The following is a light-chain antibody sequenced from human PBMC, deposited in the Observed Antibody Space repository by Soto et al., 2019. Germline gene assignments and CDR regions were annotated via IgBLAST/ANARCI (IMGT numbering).Light chain of an antibody. CDR1: RSVRSK. V-gene: IGKV3-15*01. Sequence: ETVMAQSPATLSLSPGETATLSCRASRSVRSKLAWYQQKPGQGPRLLIHSASTRATGIPARFSGSGSGTEFTLTISSLQSEDSAVYYCQQYNNWPPITFGQGTRLEIK. CDR3: QQYNNWPPIT. CDR2: SAS. J-gene: IGKJ5*01.